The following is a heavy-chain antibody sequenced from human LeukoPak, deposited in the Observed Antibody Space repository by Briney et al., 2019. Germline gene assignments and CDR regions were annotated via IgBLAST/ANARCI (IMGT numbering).Heavy chain of an antibody. Sequence: SETLSLTCTVSGGSISSYYWSWIRQPPGKGLEWIGYIYYSGNTNYNPSLKSRVTISVDTSKNQFSLKLSSVTAADTAVYYCARRRANAMDVWGQGTTVTVSS. V-gene: IGHV4-59*01. CDR3: ARRRANAMDV. CDR1: GGSISSYY. J-gene: IGHJ6*02. CDR2: IYYSGNT.